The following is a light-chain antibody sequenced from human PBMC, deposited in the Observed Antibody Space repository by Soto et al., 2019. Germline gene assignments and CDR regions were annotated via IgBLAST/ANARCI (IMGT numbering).Light chain of an antibody. V-gene: IGKV1-12*01. CDR1: QGISSW. Sequence: DIQMTQSPSSASASVGDRVTITYRASQGISSWLAWYQHKPGQAPNVLLYAASSLHDGVPSRFSGSGCGTDFTLTISSLQPEDGATFHRQQANSCPLTLGGGTKVEIK. CDR3: QQANSCPLT. CDR2: AAS. J-gene: IGKJ4*01.